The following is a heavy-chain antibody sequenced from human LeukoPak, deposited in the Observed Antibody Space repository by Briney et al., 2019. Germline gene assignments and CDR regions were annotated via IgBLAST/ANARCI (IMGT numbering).Heavy chain of an antibody. J-gene: IGHJ4*02. V-gene: IGHV4-30-2*01. CDR3: ARAGSSGYSVDY. D-gene: IGHD3-22*01. Sequence: SETLSLTCTVSGGSISSGSSSWSWIRQPPGQGPEWIGYIYQSGTTYYNPSLKSRVSISVDRSKNQFSLKLSSVTAADTAVYYCARAGSSGYSVDYWGQGTLVTVSS. CDR1: GGSISSGSSS. CDR2: IYQSGTT.